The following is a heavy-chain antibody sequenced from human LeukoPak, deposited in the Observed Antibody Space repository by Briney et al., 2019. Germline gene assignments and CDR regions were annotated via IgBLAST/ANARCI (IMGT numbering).Heavy chain of an antibody. J-gene: IGHJ6*02. V-gene: IGHV1-69*04. CDR3: ASLGGPTSSRLTYYYYYGMDV. CDR2: IIPILGIA. D-gene: IGHD6-13*01. CDR1: GGTFSSYA. Sequence: ASVKVSCKASGGTFSSYAISWVRQAPGQGLEWMGRIIPILGIANYAQKFQGRVTITADKSTSTAYMELSSLRSEDTAVYYCASLGGPTSSRLTYYYYYGMDVWGQGTTVTASS.